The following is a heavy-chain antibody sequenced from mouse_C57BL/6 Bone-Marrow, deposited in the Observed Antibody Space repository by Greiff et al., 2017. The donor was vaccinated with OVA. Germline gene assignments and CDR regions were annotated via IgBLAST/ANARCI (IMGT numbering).Heavy chain of an antibody. D-gene: IGHD1-1*01. J-gene: IGHJ4*01. CDR3: ANYGSSYVGAMDY. CDR2: INPSNGGT. Sequence: QVQLQQPGTELVKPGASVKLSCKASGYTFTSYWMHWVKQRPGQGLEWIGNINPSNGGTNYNEKFKSKATLTVDKSSSTAYRQLSSLTSEDSAVYYCANYGSSYVGAMDYWGQGTSVTVSS. V-gene: IGHV1-53*01. CDR1: GYTFTSYW.